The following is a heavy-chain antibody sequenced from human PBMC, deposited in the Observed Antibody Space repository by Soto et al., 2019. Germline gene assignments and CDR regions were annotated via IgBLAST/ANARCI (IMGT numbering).Heavy chain of an antibody. J-gene: IGHJ4*02. D-gene: IGHD6-19*01. CDR2: IIPILGIA. V-gene: IGHV1-69*02. Sequence: FPVKVACKAFGDTFSSYTISWVRQAPGQGLEWMGRIIPILGIANYAQKFQGRVTITADKSTSTAYMELSSLRSEDTAVYYCASGSSGPPVWGQGTLVTVSS. CDR3: ASGSSGPPV. CDR1: GDTFSSYT.